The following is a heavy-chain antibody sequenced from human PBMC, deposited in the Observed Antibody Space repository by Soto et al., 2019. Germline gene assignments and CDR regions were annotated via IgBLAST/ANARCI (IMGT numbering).Heavy chain of an antibody. J-gene: IGHJ4*02. D-gene: IGHD3-3*01. CDR3: ARGNGGTIFGVPNFYY. Sequence: SETLSLTCAVSGGSMTNTYWWSWVRQPPGKGLEWIGEAYHSGSTNYNPSLKRRITISVAKSNNHFSLTLTSVTAADTAVYYCARGNGGTIFGVPNFYYWGLGLPVTVSS. V-gene: IGHV4-4*02. CDR2: AYHSGST. CDR1: GGSMTNTYW.